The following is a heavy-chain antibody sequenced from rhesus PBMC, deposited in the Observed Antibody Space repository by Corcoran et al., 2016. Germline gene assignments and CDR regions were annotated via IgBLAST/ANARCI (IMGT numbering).Heavy chain of an antibody. CDR1: GGSISDSYR. CDR3: ARDLDYSVGGGLDS. J-gene: IGHJ6*01. Sequence: QVQLQESGPGVVKPSETLSLTCAVSGGSISDSYRWSWIRQPPGKGLEWIGYIYVGSTSSNYNPSLKSRVTISKDTSKNQFSLKLSSVTAADTAVYYCARDLDYSVGGGLDSWGQGVVVTVSS. V-gene: IGHV4S10*01. D-gene: IGHD3-16*01. CDR2: IYVGSTSS.